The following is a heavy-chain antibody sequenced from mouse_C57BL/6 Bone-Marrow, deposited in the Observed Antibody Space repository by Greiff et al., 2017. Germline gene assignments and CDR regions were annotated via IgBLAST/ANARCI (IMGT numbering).Heavy chain of an antibody. Sequence: VQLQQPGAELVKPGASVKMSCKASGYTFTSYWITWVKQRPGQGLEWIGDFYPGSGSINYNEKFKSKATLTVDTSSSTAYMQLSSVTSKDSAVYYCARRRLILHYGMDYWGRGTSVTVSS. CDR1: GYTFTSYW. V-gene: IGHV1-55*01. CDR3: ARRRLILHYGMDY. CDR2: FYPGSGSI. D-gene: IGHD3-2*02. J-gene: IGHJ4*01.